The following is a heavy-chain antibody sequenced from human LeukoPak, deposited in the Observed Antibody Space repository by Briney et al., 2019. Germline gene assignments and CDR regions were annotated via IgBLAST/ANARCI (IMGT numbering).Heavy chain of an antibody. Sequence: SETLSLTCTVSGGSISSYYWSWIRQPAGKGLEWIGRIYTSGSTNYNPSLKSRVTMSVDTSKHKFSLKLNSVTAADTAVYYCARCHGANHKLDYRGQGTLVTVSS. D-gene: IGHD4/OR15-4a*01. CDR3: ARCHGANHKLDY. CDR1: GGSISSYY. CDR2: IYTSGST. J-gene: IGHJ4*02. V-gene: IGHV4-4*07.